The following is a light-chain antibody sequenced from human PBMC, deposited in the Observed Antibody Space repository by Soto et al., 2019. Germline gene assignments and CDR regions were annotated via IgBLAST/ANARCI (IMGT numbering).Light chain of an antibody. CDR3: QKYDSDPRT. CDR2: GSS. V-gene: IGKV1-27*01. Sequence: DIQMTQSPSSLSASVGDRVTITCRASQGISNFLAWYQQKPGEVPILLIYGSSTLQSGVPSRFSGSGSGTDFTLTISSLEPEDVVTYYCQKYDSDPRTFGQGTKVDIK. J-gene: IGKJ1*01. CDR1: QGISNF.